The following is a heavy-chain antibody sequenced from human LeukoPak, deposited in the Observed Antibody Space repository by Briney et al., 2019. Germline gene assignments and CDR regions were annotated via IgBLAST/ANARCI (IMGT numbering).Heavy chain of an antibody. CDR2: IYYSGNT. V-gene: IGHV4-39*07. Sequence: SETLSLTCTVSGDSISTKNNYWGWIRQPPGKGLEWIGSIYYSGNTYYKASLQSRLTISIDTSKNQFSLRLSSVTAADTAVYYCARGLHYYGPRDAFDIWGQGTMVTVSS. CDR3: ARGLHYYGPRDAFDI. J-gene: IGHJ3*02. CDR1: GDSISTKNNY. D-gene: IGHD3-10*01.